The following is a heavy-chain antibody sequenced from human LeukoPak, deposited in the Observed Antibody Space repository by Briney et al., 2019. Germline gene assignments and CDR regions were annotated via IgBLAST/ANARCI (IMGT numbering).Heavy chain of an antibody. CDR1: GFTFNIYA. J-gene: IGHJ4*02. D-gene: IGHD3-22*01. V-gene: IGHV3-23*01. Sequence: PGGSVRLSCAASGFTFNIYAMSWVREAPGKGLEWVSPITSSGTGTFYADSVKGRFTISRDNPESTLYQQMRNLRAEDTAVYYCAKGRPNDCNCSGHYYRRNEDYLGRGTIVTVSS. CDR3: AKGRPNDCNCSGHYYRRNEDY. CDR2: ITSSGTGT.